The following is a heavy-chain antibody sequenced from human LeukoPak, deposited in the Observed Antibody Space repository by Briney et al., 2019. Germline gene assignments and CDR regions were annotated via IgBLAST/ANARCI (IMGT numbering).Heavy chain of an antibody. CDR1: GFVFRRYW. J-gene: IGHJ4*02. D-gene: IGHD3-10*01. CDR2: IKQDGSEK. V-gene: IGHV3-7*01. CDR3: TRVEAGHYFGD. Sequence: GGSLRLSCAASGFVFRRYWMSWVRQAPGKGLEWVANIKQDGSEKYYVDSVKGRFTISRDNAKNSLYLQMNSLRAEDTAVYYCTRVEAGHYFGDWGQGTLVTVSS.